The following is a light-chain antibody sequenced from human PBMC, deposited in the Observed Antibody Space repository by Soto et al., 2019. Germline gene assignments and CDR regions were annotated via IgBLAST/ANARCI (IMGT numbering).Light chain of an antibody. J-gene: IGKJ2*01. CDR3: QQYNNWPYT. Sequence: EIVLTHSPATLSVSPGERATLSCRASQSVGSNLAWYQQRPGKPPRLLIYDASTTATDIPASFSGGGSGTECTLTISSLQSEDFAVYYCQQYNNWPYTFGQGTKLQIK. CDR2: DAS. V-gene: IGKV3-15*01. CDR1: QSVGSN.